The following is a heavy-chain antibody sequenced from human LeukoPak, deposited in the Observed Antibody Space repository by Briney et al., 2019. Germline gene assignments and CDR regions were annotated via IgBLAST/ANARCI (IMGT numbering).Heavy chain of an antibody. V-gene: IGHV1-69*05. CDR1: RGTFSSYT. CDR2: IILIFVTA. CDR3: VTILRAREGYYYYMDV. Sequence: SLRVSCKASRGTFSSYTISWVRQAPGQGLEWMGGIILIFVTANYAQKFQCRVTITTDESTSTAYMELSSLRSEDTAVYHCVTILRAREGYYYYMDVWGKGTTVTVSS. D-gene: IGHD2-15*01. J-gene: IGHJ6*03.